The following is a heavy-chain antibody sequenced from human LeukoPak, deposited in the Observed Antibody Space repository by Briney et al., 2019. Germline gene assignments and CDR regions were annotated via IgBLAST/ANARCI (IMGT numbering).Heavy chain of an antibody. J-gene: IGHJ4*02. CDR3: ARDRTASGSNFFDF. V-gene: IGHV1-2*02. CDR2: INPKSGGT. CDR1: ASSFTGNY. D-gene: IGHD6-13*01. Sequence: ASVKVSCKASASSFTGNYIHWVRQAPGQGLELMGWINPKSGGTNYAQKFQDRVTMTRDTSITTAYMELSRLSTDDTAVYYCARDRTASGSNFFDFWGQGSLVTVSS.